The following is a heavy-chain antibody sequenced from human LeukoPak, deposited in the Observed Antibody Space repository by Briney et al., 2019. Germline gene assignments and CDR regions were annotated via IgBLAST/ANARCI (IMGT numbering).Heavy chain of an antibody. V-gene: IGHV3-21*01. CDR1: GFTFSSYS. CDR2: ISSSSSYI. J-gene: IGHJ3*02. D-gene: IGHD3-10*02. CDR3: ARTFPMIGEDAFDI. Sequence: GGSLRLSCAASGFTFSSYSMNWVRQAPGKGLEWVQSISSSSSYIYYADSVKGRFTISRDNAKNSLYLQMNSLRAEDTAVYYCARTFPMIGEDAFDIWGQGTMVTVSS.